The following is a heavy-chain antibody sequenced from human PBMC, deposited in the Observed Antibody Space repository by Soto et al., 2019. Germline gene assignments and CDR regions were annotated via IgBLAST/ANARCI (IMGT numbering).Heavy chain of an antibody. J-gene: IGHJ6*02. CDR1: GGTFSSYA. CDR2: IIPIFGTA. CDR3: ARWVGADPEYYYYGMDV. V-gene: IGHV1-69*13. Sequence: SVKVSCKASGGTFSSYAISWVRQAPGQGLEWMGGIIPIFGTANYAQKFQGRVTITADESTSTAYMELSSLRSEDTAVYYCARWVGADPEYYYYGMDVWGQGTTVTVSS. D-gene: IGHD4-17*01.